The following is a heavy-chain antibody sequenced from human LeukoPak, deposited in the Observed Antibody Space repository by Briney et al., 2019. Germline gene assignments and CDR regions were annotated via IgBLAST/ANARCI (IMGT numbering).Heavy chain of an antibody. D-gene: IGHD3-16*01. V-gene: IGHV3-30*18. Sequence: GSLRLSCAASGFTFSSYSMNWVRQAPGKGLEWVAVISYDGSNKYYADSVKGRFTISRDNSKNTLYLQMNSLRAEDTAVYYCAKTYMDYGMDVWGQGTTVTVSS. CDR3: AKTYMDYGMDV. J-gene: IGHJ6*02. CDR2: ISYDGSNK. CDR1: GFTFSSYS.